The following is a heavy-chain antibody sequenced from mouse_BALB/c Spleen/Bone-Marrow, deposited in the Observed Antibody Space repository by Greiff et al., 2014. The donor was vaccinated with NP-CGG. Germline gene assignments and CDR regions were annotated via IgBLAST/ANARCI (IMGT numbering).Heavy chain of an antibody. D-gene: IGHD2-4*01. CDR3: VRPYDYGTWFAY. CDR1: GFTFSTYG. J-gene: IGHJ3*01. CDR2: ISNGGIYT. V-gene: IGHV5-6*01. Sequence: EVQVVESGGDLVKPGGSLKLSCAASGFTFSTYGMSWVRQTPVKRLEWVAAISNGGIYTYYPDTVKGRFTISRDNAKNTLYLQMSSLKSEDTAMYYCVRPYDYGTWFAYWGQGTLVTVSA.